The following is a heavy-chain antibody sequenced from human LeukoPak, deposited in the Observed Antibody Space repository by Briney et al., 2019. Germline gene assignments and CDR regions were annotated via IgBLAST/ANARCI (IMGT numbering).Heavy chain of an antibody. D-gene: IGHD3-16*01. CDR1: GHTFTIYG. CDR3: ARDVGRSYDLDY. CDR2: ISAYNGNT. J-gene: IGHJ4*02. V-gene: IGHV1-18*01. Sequence: ASVKVSCKASGHTFTIYGISWVRQAPGQGLEWMGWISAYNGNTDYAQSLQGRVTMTIDTSTSTVYMELRSLRSDDTAVYYCARDVGRSYDLDYWGQGTLVTVSS.